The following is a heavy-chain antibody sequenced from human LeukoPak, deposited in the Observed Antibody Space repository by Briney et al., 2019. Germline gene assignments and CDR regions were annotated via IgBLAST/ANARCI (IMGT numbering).Heavy chain of an antibody. J-gene: IGHJ4*02. D-gene: IGHD6-19*01. CDR2: ISGSGGGT. Sequence: GGSLRLSCVASGFTFSNHVMSWVRQAPGKGLEWVSVISGSGGGTHYADSVKGRFTISRDNSKNTLFLQMNSLRAEDTAVYYCARDRRSGWYPLDYWGQGTLVTVSS. CDR3: ARDRRSGWYPLDY. CDR1: GFTFSNHV. V-gene: IGHV3-23*01.